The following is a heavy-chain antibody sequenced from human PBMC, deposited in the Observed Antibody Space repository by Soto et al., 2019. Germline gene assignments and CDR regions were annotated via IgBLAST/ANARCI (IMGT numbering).Heavy chain of an antibody. D-gene: IGHD2-15*01. V-gene: IGHV5-51*01. Sequence: EVQLEQSGAEVKKPGESLKISCKGSGYTFINYWIGWVRQMPGKGLEWMGIIYPGDSDTRYSPSFQGQVTISADKSISTAYLQWSSLKASDTAMYYCARLIDCSGSSCSPPLYYYYGLDVWGQGTTVTVSS. J-gene: IGHJ6*02. CDR3: ARLIDCSGSSCSPPLYYYYGLDV. CDR2: IYPGDSDT. CDR1: GYTFINYW.